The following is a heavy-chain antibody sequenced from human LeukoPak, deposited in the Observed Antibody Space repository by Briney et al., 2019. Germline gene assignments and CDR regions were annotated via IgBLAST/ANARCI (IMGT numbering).Heavy chain of an antibody. CDR1: GFTFNSYA. CDR2: ISSSGDST. J-gene: IGHJ4*02. CDR3: AARPDRGLGPLDF. Sequence: QPGGSLRLSCAASGFTFNSYAMAWVRQPPGKGLEWVSAISSSGDSTYYTDSVKGRFTISRDNSKNTLYLEMNRLRADDTAVYFCAARPDRGLGPLDFWGQGTLVTVSS. V-gene: IGHV3-23*01.